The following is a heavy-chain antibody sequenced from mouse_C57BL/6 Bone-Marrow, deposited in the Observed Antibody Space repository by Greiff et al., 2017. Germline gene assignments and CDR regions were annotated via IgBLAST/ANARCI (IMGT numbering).Heavy chain of an antibody. V-gene: IGHV1-80*01. CDR3: AREGTTVDWYFDV. J-gene: IGHJ1*03. Sequence: VQLQQSGAELVKPGASVKISCKASGYAFSSYWMNWVKQRPGKGLEWIGQIYPGDGDTNYNQKFKGKSTLTVDKSSSTAYMQLSSLTSEDSAVYYCAREGTTVDWYFDVWGTGTTVTVSS. CDR2: IYPGDGDT. CDR1: GYAFSSYW. D-gene: IGHD1-1*01.